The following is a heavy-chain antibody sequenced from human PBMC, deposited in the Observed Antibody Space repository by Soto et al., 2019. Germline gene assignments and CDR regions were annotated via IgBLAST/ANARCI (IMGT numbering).Heavy chain of an antibody. J-gene: IGHJ6*01. CDR2: INTGNGNT. CDR3: ARGEQLYHYYYGMDA. V-gene: IGHV1-3*04. Sequence: GSSVKVSCKASRYSFTTHAMIWVRQAPGQRPEWMGWINTGNGNTRYSPKFQGRVNITRDTSASTADMEFSSLKSEDTAVYYCARGEQLYHYYYGMDAWGPGSTVTVSS. CDR1: RYSFTTHA.